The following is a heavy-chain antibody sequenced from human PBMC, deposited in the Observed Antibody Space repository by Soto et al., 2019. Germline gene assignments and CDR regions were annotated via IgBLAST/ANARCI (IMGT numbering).Heavy chain of an antibody. CDR3: ARVHDYSNYLFDY. CDR1: GGSISSYY. Sequence: SETLSLTWTVSGGSISSYYWSWIRQPPGKGLEWIGYIYYSGSTNYNPSLKSRVTISVDTSTNQFSLKLSSVTAADTAVCYCARVHDYSNYLFDYWGQGTLDTVSS. D-gene: IGHD4-4*01. V-gene: IGHV4-59*01. CDR2: IYYSGST. J-gene: IGHJ4*02.